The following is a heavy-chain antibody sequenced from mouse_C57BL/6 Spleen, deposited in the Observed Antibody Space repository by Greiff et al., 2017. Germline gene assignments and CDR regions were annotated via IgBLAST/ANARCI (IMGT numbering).Heavy chain of an antibody. CDR2: INPNYGTT. CDR1: GYSFTAYN. CDR3: ASPYDYDGVAY. V-gene: IGHV1-39*01. Sequence: VQLQQSGPELVKPGASVTISCKASGYSFTAYNMNWVKQSNGKSLEWIGVINPNYGTTSYNQTFKGKATLTVDQSSSTAYMQLNSLTSEDSAVYYCASPYDYDGVAYWGQGTLVTVSA. J-gene: IGHJ3*01. D-gene: IGHD2-4*01.